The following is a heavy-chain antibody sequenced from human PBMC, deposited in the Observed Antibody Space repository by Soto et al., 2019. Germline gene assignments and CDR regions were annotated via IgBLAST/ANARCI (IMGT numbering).Heavy chain of an antibody. Sequence: QVQLVQSGAEVKKPGSSVKVSCKASGGTFSSYAISWVRQAPGQGLEWMGGIIPIFGTANYAQKFQGRVTITADESTSTAYMELSSLSSEDTAVYYCARGTSEYYDSRGYYFDYWGQGTLVTVSS. J-gene: IGHJ4*02. CDR3: ARGTSEYYDSRGYYFDY. CDR2: IIPIFGTA. V-gene: IGHV1-69*12. CDR1: GGTFSSYA. D-gene: IGHD3-22*01.